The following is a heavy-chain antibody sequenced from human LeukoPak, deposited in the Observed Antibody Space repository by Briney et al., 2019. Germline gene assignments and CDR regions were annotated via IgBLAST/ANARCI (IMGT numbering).Heavy chain of an antibody. Sequence: GGSLRLFCAASGFTFDDYAMHWVRQAPGKGLEWVSGISWNSGSIGYADSVKGRFTISRDNAKNSLYLQMNSLRAEDMALYYCAKAVPSIAAAGRGSAFDIWGQGTMVTVSS. CDR3: AKAVPSIAAAGRGSAFDI. J-gene: IGHJ3*02. CDR1: GFTFDDYA. V-gene: IGHV3-9*03. CDR2: ISWNSGSI. D-gene: IGHD6-13*01.